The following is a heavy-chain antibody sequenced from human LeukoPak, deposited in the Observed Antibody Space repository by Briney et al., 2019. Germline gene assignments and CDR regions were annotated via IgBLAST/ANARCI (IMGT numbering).Heavy chain of an antibody. V-gene: IGHV5-51*01. CDR3: ARRLMYYYDTSGYDVAFDI. D-gene: IGHD3-22*01. J-gene: IGHJ3*02. CDR1: GYTFTSYW. Sequence: GESLKISCKGFGYTFTSYWIGWVRQMPGKGLEWIGIICPDDSDITYSPSFQGQGTISADKSISTAYLQWNSLKASDTAMYYCARRLMYYYDTSGYDVAFDIWGQGTMVTVSS. CDR2: ICPDDSDI.